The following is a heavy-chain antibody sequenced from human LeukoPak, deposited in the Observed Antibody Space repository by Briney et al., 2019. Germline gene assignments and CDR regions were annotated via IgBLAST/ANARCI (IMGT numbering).Heavy chain of an antibody. CDR1: GGSISSGGYS. CDR3: ARGEQRSRVSAAHFDY. V-gene: IGHV4-30-2*01. J-gene: IGHJ4*02. CDR2: IYHSGST. Sequence: SETLSLTCAVSGGSISSGGYSWSWIRQPPGKGLEWIGYIYHSGSTYYNPSLKSRVTISVDRSKNQFSLKLSSVTAADTAVYYCARGEQRSRVSAAHFDYWGQGTLVTVSS. D-gene: IGHD2-2*01.